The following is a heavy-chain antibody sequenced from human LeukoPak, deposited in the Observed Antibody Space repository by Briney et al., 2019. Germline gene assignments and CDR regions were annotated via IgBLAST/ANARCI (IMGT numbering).Heavy chain of an antibody. V-gene: IGHV3-23*01. CDR2: IRGSDGST. Sequence: SGGSLRLSCAASGFTFRSYAMSWVRQAPGKGLEWVSAIRGSDGSTYYADSVKGRFTISRGNSKNTLSLQMSSLRAEDTAVYYCAKAGHFYYYDMDVWGQGTTVTVSS. CDR3: AKAGHFYYYDMDV. J-gene: IGHJ6*02. CDR1: GFTFRSYA.